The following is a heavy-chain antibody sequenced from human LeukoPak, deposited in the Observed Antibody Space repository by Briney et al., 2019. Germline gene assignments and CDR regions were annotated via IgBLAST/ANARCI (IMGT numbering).Heavy chain of an antibody. CDR1: GGTFSSYA. Sequence: SVKVSCKASGGTFSSYAISWVRQAPGQGLEWMRGIIPIFGTANYAQKFQGRVTITTDESTGTAYMELSSLRSEDTAVYYCARDRPPRIAARLHYYYYYMDVWGKGTTVTVSS. CDR2: IIPIFGTA. D-gene: IGHD6-6*01. CDR3: ARDRPPRIAARLHYYYYYMDV. J-gene: IGHJ6*03. V-gene: IGHV1-69*05.